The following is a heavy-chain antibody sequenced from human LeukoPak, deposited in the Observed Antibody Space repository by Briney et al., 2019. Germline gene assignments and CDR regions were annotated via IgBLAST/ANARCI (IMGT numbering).Heavy chain of an antibody. CDR1: GFTFAEYS. Sequence: GGSLRLSCSASGFTFAEYSMHWVRQAPGKGLEWVSVINRNGGAIQYADSVKGRFIISRDNSKNSLYLQMNSLRTEDTALYYCTKEHSSGWPTIDCWGQGTLVTVSS. CDR2: INRNGGAI. D-gene: IGHD6-19*01. J-gene: IGHJ4*02. V-gene: IGHV3-43*01. CDR3: TKEHSSGWPTIDC.